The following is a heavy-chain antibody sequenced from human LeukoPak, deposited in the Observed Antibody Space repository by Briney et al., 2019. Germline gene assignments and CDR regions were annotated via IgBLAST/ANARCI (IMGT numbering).Heavy chain of an antibody. CDR2: FYYCEST. D-gene: IGHD3-9*01. J-gene: IGHJ4*02. CDR1: GGSISSYY. V-gene: IGHV4-59*01. CDR3: ATSRGYYDILTGYYSNNYFDY. Sequence: SETLSLTCTVSGGSISSYYWSWIRQPPGKGLEWFGYFYYCESTNYNPSLKSRVTISVDTSKNQFSLKLSSVTAADTAVYYCATSRGYYDILTGYYSNNYFDYWGQGTLVTVSS.